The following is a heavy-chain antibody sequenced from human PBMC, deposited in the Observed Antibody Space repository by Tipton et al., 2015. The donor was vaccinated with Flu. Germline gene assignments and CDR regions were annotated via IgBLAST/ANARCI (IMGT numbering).Heavy chain of an antibody. CDR3: AILGTGGERKAEY. J-gene: IGHJ4*02. CDR1: GYSFTSYW. V-gene: IGHV5-51*03. Sequence: QLVQSGAEVKKPGESLKIYCKGSGYSFTSYWIGWVRKMHGKGLEWMGVIYPDDSDTVYRPSFQGQVTISADKSISTADLQWSSLKASDTALYYCAILGTGGERKAEYWGKGTLVTVSS. D-gene: IGHD2-21*01. CDR2: IYPDDSDT.